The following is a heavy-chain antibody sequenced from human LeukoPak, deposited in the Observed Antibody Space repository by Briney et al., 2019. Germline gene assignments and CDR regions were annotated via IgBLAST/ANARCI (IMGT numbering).Heavy chain of an antibody. V-gene: IGHV4-39*07. CDR1: GGSISSSSYY. CDR2: IYYSGST. CDR3: ARTEYSSGWSEPFDY. J-gene: IGHJ4*02. D-gene: IGHD6-19*01. Sequence: SETLSLTCTVSGGSISSSSYYWGCIRQPPGKGLECIGSIYYSGSTYYNPSLKSRVTIAVDTSKNQFSLKLSSVTAADTAVYYCARTEYSSGWSEPFDYWGQGTLVTVSS.